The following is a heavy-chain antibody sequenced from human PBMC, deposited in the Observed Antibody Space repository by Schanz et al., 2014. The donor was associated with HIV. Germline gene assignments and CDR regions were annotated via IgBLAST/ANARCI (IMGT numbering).Heavy chain of an antibody. J-gene: IGHJ6*02. CDR1: GFTFSNFA. D-gene: IGHD4-17*01. CDR3: VRLMSSDYDFYHYGMDV. CDR2: LSGSGDRT. V-gene: IGHV3-23*01. Sequence: EVQMLESGGGSVQPGGSLRLSCAASGFTFSNFAMSWVRQAPGKGLEWLSTLSGSGDRTYYADSVKGRVTISRDNSKNTLYLQMNSLRVEDTAVYYCVRLMSSDYDFYHYGMDVWGQGTTVIVSS.